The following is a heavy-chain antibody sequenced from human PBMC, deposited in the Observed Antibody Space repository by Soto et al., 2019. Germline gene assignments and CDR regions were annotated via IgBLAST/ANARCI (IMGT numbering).Heavy chain of an antibody. CDR3: ARFAGVVAADLYYFDY. CDR2: INNSGST. Sequence: QVQLQQGGAGLLKPSETLSLTCAAYGGSFSGYYWSWIRQPPGKGLEWIGEINNSGSTNYNPSLKRRVTISVDTSKNQFSLKLSSVTAADTAVYYCARFAGVVAADLYYFDYWGQGTLVTVSS. J-gene: IGHJ4*02. D-gene: IGHD2-15*01. CDR1: GGSFSGYY. V-gene: IGHV4-34*01.